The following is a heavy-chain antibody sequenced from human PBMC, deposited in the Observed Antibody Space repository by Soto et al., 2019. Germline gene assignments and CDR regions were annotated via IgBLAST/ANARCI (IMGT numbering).Heavy chain of an antibody. D-gene: IGHD2-21*01. CDR1: GYTFTSYD. CDR3: ARALVLFKDPVGFDP. Sequence: ASVKVSCKASGYTFTSYDINWVRQATGQGLEWMGWMNPNSGNTGYAQKFQGRVTMTRNTSISTAYMELSSLRSEDTAVYYCARALVLFKDPVGFDPWGQGTLVTVPP. CDR2: MNPNSGNT. J-gene: IGHJ5*02. V-gene: IGHV1-8*01.